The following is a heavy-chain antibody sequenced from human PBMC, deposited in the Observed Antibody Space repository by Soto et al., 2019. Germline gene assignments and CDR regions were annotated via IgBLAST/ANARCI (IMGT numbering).Heavy chain of an antibody. Sequence: QVQLVQSGAEVKKPGASVKVSCKASGYTFTSYYMHWVRQAPGQGLEWMGIINPSGGSTSYAQKFQGRVTMTRDTSTSTVYMELSSLRSEDTTVYYCARVGARVVAANWFAPWGQGTLVTVSS. V-gene: IGHV1-46*03. CDR3: ARVGARVVAANWFAP. D-gene: IGHD2-15*01. CDR2: INPSGGST. J-gene: IGHJ5*02. CDR1: GYTFTSYY.